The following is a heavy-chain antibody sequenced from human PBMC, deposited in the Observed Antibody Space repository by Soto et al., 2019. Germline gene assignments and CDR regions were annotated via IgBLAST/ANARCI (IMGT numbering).Heavy chain of an antibody. D-gene: IGHD6-13*01. Sequence: EVQLLESGGGLVQPGGSLRLSCAASGFTVSSYAMSWVRQAPGKGLEWVSAISGSGGSTYYADSVKGRFTISRDNSKNTLYLQMNSLRAEDTAVYYCAKDQIAAAGTYYWYFDLWGRGTLVTVSS. CDR2: ISGSGGST. J-gene: IGHJ2*01. V-gene: IGHV3-23*01. CDR1: GFTVSSYA. CDR3: AKDQIAAAGTYYWYFDL.